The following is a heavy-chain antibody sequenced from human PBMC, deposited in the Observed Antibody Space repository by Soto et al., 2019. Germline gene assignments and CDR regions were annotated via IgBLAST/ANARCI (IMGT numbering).Heavy chain of an antibody. CDR3: ARQIYDSDTGPNFQYYFDS. Sequence: GESLKISCKGSGYSFAGYWIPRVRQKPGKGLEWMGRIDPSDSQTYYSPSFRGHVTISVTKSITTVFLQWSSLRASDTAMYYCARQIYDSDTGPNFQYYFDSWGQGTPVTVSS. J-gene: IGHJ4*02. V-gene: IGHV5-10-1*01. D-gene: IGHD3-22*01. CDR1: GYSFAGYW. CDR2: IDPSDSQT.